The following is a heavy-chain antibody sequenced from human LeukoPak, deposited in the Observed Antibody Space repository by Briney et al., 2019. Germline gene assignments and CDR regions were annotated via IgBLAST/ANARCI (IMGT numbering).Heavy chain of an antibody. J-gene: IGHJ4*02. CDR3: ISGYYDFWSGYYRLDY. D-gene: IGHD3-3*01. Sequence: PGGSLRLSCAASGFTFSSYEMNWVRQAPGKGLEWVSYISSSGSTIYYADSVKGRFTISRDNAKNSLYLQMNSLKTEDTAVYYCISGYYDFWSGYYRLDYWGQGTLVTVSS. V-gene: IGHV3-48*03. CDR1: GFTFSSYE. CDR2: ISSSGSTI.